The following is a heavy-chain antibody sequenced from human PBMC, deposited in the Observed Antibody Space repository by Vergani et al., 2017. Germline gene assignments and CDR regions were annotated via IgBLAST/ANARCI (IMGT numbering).Heavy chain of an antibody. Sequence: EVQLLESGGGLVQPGGSLRLSCAASGFTFSSCAMSWVRQAPGKGLEWVSAISGSGGSTYYADSVKGRFTISRDNSKNTLYLQMNSLRAEDTAVYYCAKDPKGGIAARPRYYFDYWGQGTLVTVSS. CDR2: ISGSGGST. CDR1: GFTFSSCA. V-gene: IGHV3-23*01. CDR3: AKDPKGGIAARPRYYFDY. D-gene: IGHD6-6*01. J-gene: IGHJ4*02.